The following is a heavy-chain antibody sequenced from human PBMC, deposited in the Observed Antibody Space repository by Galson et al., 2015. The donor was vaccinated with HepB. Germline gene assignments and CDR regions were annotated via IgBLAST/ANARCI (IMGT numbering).Heavy chain of an antibody. D-gene: IGHD5-18*01. J-gene: IGHJ4*02. Sequence: SLRLSCAASGFTFSSYSMNWVRQAPGKGLEWVSSISSSSSYIYYADSVKGRFTISRDNAKNSLYLQMNSLRAEDTAVYYCARDDRYTAMVGRWGQGTLVTVSS. V-gene: IGHV3-21*01. CDR3: ARDDRYTAMVGR. CDR1: GFTFSSYS. CDR2: ISSSSSYI.